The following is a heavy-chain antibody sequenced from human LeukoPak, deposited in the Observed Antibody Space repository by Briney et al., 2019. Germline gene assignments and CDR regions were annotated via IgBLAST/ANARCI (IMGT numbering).Heavy chain of an antibody. J-gene: IGHJ3*02. CDR2: IYPGDSDT. CDR1: GYSFTSYW. D-gene: IGHD2-15*01. V-gene: IGHV5-51*01. Sequence: GESLKISCKGSGYSFTSYWIGWVRQMPGKGLEWMGIIYPGDSDTRYSPSFQGQVTISADKSISTAYLQWSSLKASDTAMYYCARRLYCSGGSCYSGDDAFDIWGQGTMVTVPS. CDR3: ARRLYCSGGSCYSGDDAFDI.